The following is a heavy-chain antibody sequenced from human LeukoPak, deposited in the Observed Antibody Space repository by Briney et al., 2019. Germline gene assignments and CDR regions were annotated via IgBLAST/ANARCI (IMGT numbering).Heavy chain of an antibody. J-gene: IGHJ4*02. V-gene: IGHV3-23*01. CDR3: AKDFYDSSGSRYDY. CDR1: GFTFSSYA. D-gene: IGHD3-22*01. CDR2: SSSISSSGGST. Sequence: GGSLRLSCAASGFTFSSYAMSWVRQAPGKGLEWVSGSSSISSSGGSTYYADSVKGRFIISRDNSKNTLYLEMNSLRAEDTAVYYCAKDFYDSSGSRYDYWGQGTLVTVSS.